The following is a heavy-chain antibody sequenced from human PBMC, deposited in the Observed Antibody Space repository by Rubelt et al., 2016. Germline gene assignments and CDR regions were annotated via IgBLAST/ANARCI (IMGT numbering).Heavy chain of an antibody. V-gene: IGHV3-23*04. CDR2: ISGGSGST. CDR3: AKDGKYVSSD. D-gene: IGHD3-10*01. Sequence: EIQLVESGGGLVKPGGSLRLSCAASGFTFSSYGMHWVRQAPGKGLEWVSGISGGSGSTYYADSVKGRFTISRDNSKNTLYLQMNSLRAEDTAVYYCAKDGKYVSSDWGQGTLVTVSS. J-gene: IGHJ4*02. CDR1: GFTFSSYG.